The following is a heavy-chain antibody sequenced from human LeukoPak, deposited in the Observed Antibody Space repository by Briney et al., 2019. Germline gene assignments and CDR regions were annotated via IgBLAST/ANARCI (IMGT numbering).Heavy chain of an antibody. Sequence: GGSLRLSCAASGFTFSSYAMNWVRQASGKGLEWVSAISGSGGSTYYADSVKGRFTISRDNSKNTLYLQMNSLRAEDTAVYYCAKGSTKAYCSGGSCYRSIYYYMDVWGKGTTVTVSS. D-gene: IGHD2-15*01. CDR1: GFTFSSYA. J-gene: IGHJ6*03. CDR3: AKGSTKAYCSGGSCYRSIYYYMDV. CDR2: ISGSGGST. V-gene: IGHV3-23*01.